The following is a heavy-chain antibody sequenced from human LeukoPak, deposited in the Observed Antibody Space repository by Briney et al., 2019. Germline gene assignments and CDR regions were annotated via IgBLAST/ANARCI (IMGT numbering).Heavy chain of an antibody. Sequence: ASVKVSCKASGYTFTSYDINWVRQATGQGLEWMGWMNPNSGNTGYAQKFQGRVTMTRDTSISTAYMELSRLRSDDTAVYYCARLSPNLAWPDLPYFDYWGQGTLVTVSS. CDR3: ARLSPNLAWPDLPYFDY. CDR1: GYTFTSYD. J-gene: IGHJ4*02. V-gene: IGHV1-8*02. CDR2: MNPNSGNT. D-gene: IGHD3-16*02.